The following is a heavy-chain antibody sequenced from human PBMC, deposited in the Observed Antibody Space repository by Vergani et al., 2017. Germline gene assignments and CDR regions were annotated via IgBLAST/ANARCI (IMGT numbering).Heavy chain of an antibody. CDR1: GFTFSSYG. V-gene: IGHV3-30*18. Sequence: QVQLVESGGGVVQPGRSLRLSCAASGFTFSSYGMHWVRQAPGKGLEWVAVISYDGSNKYYADSVKGRFTISRDNSKNTLYLQMNSLRAEDTAVYYCAKDHSYYFDYWGQGTLVTVS. CDR2: ISYDGSNK. CDR3: AKDHSYYFDY. J-gene: IGHJ4*02. D-gene: IGHD5-18*01.